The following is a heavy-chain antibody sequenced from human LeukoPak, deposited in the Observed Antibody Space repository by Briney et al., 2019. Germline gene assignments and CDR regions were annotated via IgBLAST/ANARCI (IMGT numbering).Heavy chain of an antibody. CDR3: ARRRSWPDAFDI. CDR1: GGSISSGSYY. J-gene: IGHJ3*02. Sequence: SETLSLTCTVSGGSISSGSYYWSWIRQPPGKGLEWIGYIYYSGSTDYNSSLKSRVTISVDTSKNQFSLKLSSVTAADTAVYYCARRRSWPDAFDIWGQGTMVTVSS. V-gene: IGHV4-61*01. D-gene: IGHD1-26*01. CDR2: IYYSGST.